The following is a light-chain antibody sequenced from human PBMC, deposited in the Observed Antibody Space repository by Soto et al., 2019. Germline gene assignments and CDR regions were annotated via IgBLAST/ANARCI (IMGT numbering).Light chain of an antibody. CDR3: CSYGGGYTPLL. CDR1: SSDVGGYNY. V-gene: IGLV2-11*01. J-gene: IGLJ2*01. CDR2: DVT. Sequence: QSVLTQPRSVSGSPGQSVTISCTGTSSDVGGYNYVSWYQQHPGQAPKLMIYDVTKRPSGVPDRFSGSKSGNTASLSISGLQAEDEADYYCCSYGGGYTPLLFGGGTKLTFL.